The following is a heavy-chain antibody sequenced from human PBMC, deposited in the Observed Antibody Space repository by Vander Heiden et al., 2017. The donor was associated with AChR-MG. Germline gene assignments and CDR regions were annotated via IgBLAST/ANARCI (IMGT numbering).Heavy chain of an antibody. V-gene: IGHV3-23*01. CDR2: LSSGGRGT. Sequence: EVQLLESGGALVQPGGSLRLSCVASGFTLSSYTMAWVRQAPGKGLGWVSSLSSGGRGTYYADSVKDRFTISRDNSRSTVFLQMNSLRAEDTAIYYCAKHLGNGYPISPFDSWGQGSLVTVSS. D-gene: IGHD5-12*01. J-gene: IGHJ4*02. CDR1: GFTLSSYT. CDR3: AKHLGNGYPISPFDS.